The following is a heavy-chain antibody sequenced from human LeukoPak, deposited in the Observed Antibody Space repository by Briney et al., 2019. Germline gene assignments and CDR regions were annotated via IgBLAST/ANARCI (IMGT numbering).Heavy chain of an antibody. CDR1: EFTVSSNY. D-gene: IGHD6-13*01. CDR2: IYSGGST. Sequence: PGGSLRLSCAASEFTVSSNYMNWVRQAPGKGLEWVSVIYSGGSTYYADSVKGRFTISRDNSKNILYLQMNSLRAEDTAVYYCAGGARRQQPFDYWGQGTLVAVSS. V-gene: IGHV3-66*01. CDR3: AGGARRQQPFDY. J-gene: IGHJ4*02.